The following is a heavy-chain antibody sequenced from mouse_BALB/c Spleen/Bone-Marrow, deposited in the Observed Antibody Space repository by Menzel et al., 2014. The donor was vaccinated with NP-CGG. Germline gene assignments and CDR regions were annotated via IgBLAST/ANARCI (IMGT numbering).Heavy chain of an antibody. CDR3: AVYDYEGFAY. V-gene: IGHV14-3*02. CDR2: IDPANGNT. D-gene: IGHD2-4*01. J-gene: IGHJ3*01. CDR1: GFNIXDTY. Sequence: EVMLVESGAELVKPGASVKLSCTASGFNIXDTYMHWVKQRPEQGLEWIGRIDPANGNTKYDPKFQGKATITADTSSNTAYLQLSSLTSEDTAVYYCAVYDYEGFAYWGQGTLVTVSA.